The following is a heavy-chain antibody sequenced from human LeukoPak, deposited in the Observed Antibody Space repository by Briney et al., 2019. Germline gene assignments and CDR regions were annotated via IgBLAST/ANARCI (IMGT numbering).Heavy chain of an antibody. V-gene: IGHV3-73*01. D-gene: IGHD3-10*01. CDR2: IRSKANSYAT. J-gene: IGHJ3*02. CDR1: GFTFSGSA. Sequence: GGSLRLSCAASGFTFSGSAMHWVRQASGKGLEWVGRIRSKANSYATAYAASVKGRFTISRDDSKNTAYLQMNSLKTEDTAVYYCTPLYYCGSGSYYNNHDAFDIWGQGTMVTVSS. CDR3: TPLYYCGSGSYYNNHDAFDI.